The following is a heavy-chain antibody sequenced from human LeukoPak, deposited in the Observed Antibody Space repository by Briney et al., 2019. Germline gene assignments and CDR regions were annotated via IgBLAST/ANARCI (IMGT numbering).Heavy chain of an antibody. V-gene: IGHV4-61*02. D-gene: IGHD4-11*01. CDR1: GGSISSGSYY. J-gene: IGHJ6*03. CDR3: ARDTQGVRTVSTSWYMDV. CDR2: IYTSGST. Sequence: SETLSLTCTVSGGSISSGSYYWRWLRQPAGKGLEWIGRIYTSGSTNYNPSLKSRVTISVDTSKNQFSLKLSSVTAADTAVYYCARDTQGVRTVSTSWYMDVWGKGTTVTVSS.